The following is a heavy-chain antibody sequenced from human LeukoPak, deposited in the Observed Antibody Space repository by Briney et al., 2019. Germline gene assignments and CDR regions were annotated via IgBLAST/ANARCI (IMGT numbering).Heavy chain of an antibody. CDR2: IYHSGST. D-gene: IGHD3-10*01. J-gene: IGHJ5*02. Sequence: SETLSLTCAVSGYSINSGYYWGWIRQPPGKGLEWIGSIYHSGSTYYNPSLKSRVTISVDTSKNQFSLKLNSVTAADTAVYYCARNPHWMVRGVITWGQGTLVTVSS. CDR3: ARNPHWMVRGVIT. V-gene: IGHV4-38-2*01. CDR1: GYSINSGYY.